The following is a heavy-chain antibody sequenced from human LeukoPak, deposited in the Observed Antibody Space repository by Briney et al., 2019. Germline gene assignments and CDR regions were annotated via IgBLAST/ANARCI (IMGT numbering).Heavy chain of an antibody. J-gene: IGHJ6*03. CDR2: MNPNSGNT. Sequence: GASVKVSCKASGYTFTSYDINWVRQATGQGLEWMGWMNPNSGNTGYAQKFQGRVTMTRDTSTSTVYMELSSLRSEDTAVYYCARDVGEYYYMDVWGKGTTVTVSS. V-gene: IGHV1-8*01. CDR1: GYTFTSYD. D-gene: IGHD2-15*01. CDR3: ARDVGEYYYMDV.